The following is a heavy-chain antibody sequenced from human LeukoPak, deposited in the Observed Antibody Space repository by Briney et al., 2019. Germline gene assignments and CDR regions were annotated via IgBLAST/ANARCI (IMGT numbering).Heavy chain of an antibody. CDR1: GFTFADYY. D-gene: IGHD3-22*01. CDR2: ITNSGTTI. Sequence: GGSLRLSCAASGFTFADYYMSWIRQAPGKGLEWVSYITNSGTTIYYADSMKGRFTISRDNAKNSLYLQMNSLRAEDTAVYYCARDGPRSSGYPDTWGQGTLVTVSS. J-gene: IGHJ5*02. CDR3: ARDGPRSSGYPDT. V-gene: IGHV3-11*01.